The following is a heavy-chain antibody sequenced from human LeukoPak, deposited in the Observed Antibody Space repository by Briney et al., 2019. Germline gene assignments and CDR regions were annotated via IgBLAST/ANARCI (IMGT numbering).Heavy chain of an antibody. CDR2: ISYDGSNK. D-gene: IGHD6-13*01. Sequence: GGSLRLSCAASGFTFSSYAMRWVRQAPGKGLEWVAVISYDGSNKYYADSVKGRFTISRDNSKNTLYLQMNSLRAEDTAVYYCARSSSSWYNYFDYWGQGTLVTVSS. J-gene: IGHJ4*02. CDR3: ARSSSSWYNYFDY. CDR1: GFTFSSYA. V-gene: IGHV3-30*01.